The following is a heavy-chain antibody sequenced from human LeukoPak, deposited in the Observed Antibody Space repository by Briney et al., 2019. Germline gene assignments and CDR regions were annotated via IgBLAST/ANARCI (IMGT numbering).Heavy chain of an antibody. J-gene: IGHJ6*03. CDR2: IFYSGST. V-gene: IGHV4-59*08. Sequence: SETLSLTCTVSGGSMTSHYWSWIRQPPGKGLEWIGNIFYSGSTDYNSSLKSRVIMTIDTSKNQFSLNLSSVTAAGTAVYYCARRDYYYYYMDVWGKGTTVTVSS. CDR1: GGSMTSHY. CDR3: ARRDYYYYYMDV.